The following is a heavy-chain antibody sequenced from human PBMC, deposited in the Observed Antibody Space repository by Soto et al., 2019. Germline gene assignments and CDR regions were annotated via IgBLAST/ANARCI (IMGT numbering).Heavy chain of an antibody. CDR1: GGSISSGGYY. Sequence: SETLSLTCTVSGGSISSGGYYWSWIRQHPGKGLEWIGYIYYSGSTYYNPSLKSRVTISVDTSKNQFSLKLSSVTAADTAVYYCARVSSSSPPRFDYWGQGTLVTVSS. V-gene: IGHV4-31*03. D-gene: IGHD6-6*01. J-gene: IGHJ4*02. CDR2: IYYSGST. CDR3: ARVSSSSPPRFDY.